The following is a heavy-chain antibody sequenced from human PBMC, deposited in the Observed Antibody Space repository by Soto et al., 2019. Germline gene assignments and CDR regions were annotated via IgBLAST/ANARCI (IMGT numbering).Heavy chain of an antibody. D-gene: IGHD3-22*01. Sequence: ASVKVSCKASGYTFTSYDINWVRQATGQGLEWMGWMNPNSGNTGYAQKFQGRVTMTRNTSISTAYMELSSLRSEDTAVYYCAKGSYYDASSAYDTPGFYYNYFGLDVWGQGTTVTVSS. V-gene: IGHV1-8*01. CDR1: GYTFTSYD. J-gene: IGHJ6*02. CDR3: AKGSYYDASSAYDTPGFYYNYFGLDV. CDR2: MNPNSGNT.